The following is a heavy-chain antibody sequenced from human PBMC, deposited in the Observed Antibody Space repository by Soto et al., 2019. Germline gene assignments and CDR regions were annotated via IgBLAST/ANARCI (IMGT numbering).Heavy chain of an antibody. Sequence: GGSLRLSCTASGFTFSSYAMSWVRQAPGKGLEWVSAISGSGGSTYYADSVKGRFTISRDNSKNTLYLQMNSLRAEDTAVYYCAKETSSTTWTYYYYGMDVWGQGTTVTVSS. CDR2: ISGSGGST. J-gene: IGHJ6*02. V-gene: IGHV3-23*01. D-gene: IGHD1-26*01. CDR1: GFTFSSYA. CDR3: AKETSSTTWTYYYYGMDV.